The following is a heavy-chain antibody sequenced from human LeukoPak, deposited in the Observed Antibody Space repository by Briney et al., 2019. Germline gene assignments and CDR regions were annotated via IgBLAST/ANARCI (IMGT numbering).Heavy chain of an antibody. V-gene: IGHV3-21*01. CDR1: GFTFSGYN. D-gene: IGHD3-9*01. Sequence: GGSLRLSCVASGFTFSGYNMNWVRQAPGKGLEWVSSISSRSSNIYYADSVKGRFTISTDNAKSSLYLQLNNLRAEDTAVYYCARDGLTGYYKGYYYYIDVWGKGTTVTVSS. CDR2: ISSRSSNI. J-gene: IGHJ6*03. CDR3: ARDGLTGYYKGYYYYIDV.